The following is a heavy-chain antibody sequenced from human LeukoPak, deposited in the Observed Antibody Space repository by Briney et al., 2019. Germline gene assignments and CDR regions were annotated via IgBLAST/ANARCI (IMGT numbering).Heavy chain of an antibody. CDR3: ARVLAYCGGDCAYFDY. CDR2: IIPIFGTA. CDR1: GGTFSSYA. Sequence: SVKVSCKASGGTFSSYAISWVRQAPGQGLEWMGRIIPIFGTANYAQKFQGRVTITADESTSTAYMELSSLRSEDTAVYYCARVLAYCGGDCAYFDYWGQGTLVTVSS. D-gene: IGHD2-21*02. J-gene: IGHJ4*02. V-gene: IGHV1-69*15.